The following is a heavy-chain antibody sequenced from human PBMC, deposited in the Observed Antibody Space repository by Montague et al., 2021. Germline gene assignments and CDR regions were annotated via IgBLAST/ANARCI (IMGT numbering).Heavy chain of an antibody. J-gene: IGHJ4*01. CDR1: GFTFSTSA. CDR3: ARGSTMVRGVTAIIASPFDY. D-gene: IGHD3-10*01. CDR2: ITDDGSHK. V-gene: IGHV3-30*04. Sequence: SLRLSCAASGFTFSTSAMHWVRQAPGKGLEWVAVITDDGSHKYYADSVMGRFTISRDNSKNTLPLQVNSLRGDDTAVYYCARGSTMVRGVTAIIASPFDYWGQGTLVTVSS.